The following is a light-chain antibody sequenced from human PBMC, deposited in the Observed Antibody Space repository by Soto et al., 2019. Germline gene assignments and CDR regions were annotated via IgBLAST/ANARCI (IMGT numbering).Light chain of an antibody. CDR2: DAS. Sequence: DIQMTQSPSTLSASVGDRVTITCRASQSISSWLAWYQQKPGKAPKLLIYDASSLESGVPSRFXGSGXGTXXXXXXXXXXPDDFATYYCQQYNSYSPYTFGQGTKLEIK. CDR3: QQYNSYSPYT. J-gene: IGKJ2*01. V-gene: IGKV1-5*01. CDR1: QSISSW.